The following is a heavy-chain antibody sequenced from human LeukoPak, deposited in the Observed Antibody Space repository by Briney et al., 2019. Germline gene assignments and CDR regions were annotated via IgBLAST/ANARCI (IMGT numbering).Heavy chain of an antibody. D-gene: IGHD1-26*01. CDR2: ISGSGGST. J-gene: IGHJ4*02. Sequence: GGSLRLSCAASGFTFSSYAMSWVRQAPGKGLEWVSAISGSGGSTYYADSVKGRFTISRDNSKNTLYPQMNSLRAEDTAVYYCRAGGSYYSDYWGQGTLVTVSS. CDR1: GFTFSSYA. CDR3: RAGGSYYSDY. V-gene: IGHV3-23*01.